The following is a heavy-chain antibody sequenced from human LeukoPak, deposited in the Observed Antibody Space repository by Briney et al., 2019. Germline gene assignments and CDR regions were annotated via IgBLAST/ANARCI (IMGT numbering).Heavy chain of an antibody. CDR3: AGEKFDI. V-gene: IGHV3-30*04. CDR2: ISYDGSNK. Sequence: GRSLRLSCAASGFTFSSYAMHWVRQAPGKGLEWVAVISYDGSNKYYADSVKGRFTISRDNSKNTLYLQMNSLKSEDTAVYYCAGEKFDIWGQGTMVTVS. J-gene: IGHJ3*02. CDR1: GFTFSSYA.